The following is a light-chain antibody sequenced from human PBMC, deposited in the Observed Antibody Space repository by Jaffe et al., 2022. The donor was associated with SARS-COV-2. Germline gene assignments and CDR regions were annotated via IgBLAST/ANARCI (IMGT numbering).Light chain of an antibody. CDR3: QQYYIYPLT. Sequence: AIRMTQSPSSFSASTGDRVTITCRASQGISGYLAWYQQKPGKAPNLLIYGASTLQPGVPSRFSGSGSGTDFTLTISRLQSEDFATYYCQQYYIYPLTFGGGTKVEIK. J-gene: IGKJ4*01. CDR2: GAS. V-gene: IGKV1-8*01. CDR1: QGISGY.